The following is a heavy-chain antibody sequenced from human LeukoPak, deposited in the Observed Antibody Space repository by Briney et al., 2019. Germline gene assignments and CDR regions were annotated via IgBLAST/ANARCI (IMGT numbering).Heavy chain of an antibody. CDR1: GYTFTGYY. CDR2: INPNSGGT. Sequence: GASVKVSCKASGYTFTGYYMHWVRQAPGQGLEWMGWINPNSGGTNYAQKFQGRVTMTRDTSISTAYMELSRLRSDDTAVYYCARTYSSGYKEYFQHWGQGTLVTVSS. J-gene: IGHJ1*01. CDR3: ARTYSSGYKEYFQH. V-gene: IGHV1-2*02. D-gene: IGHD3-22*01.